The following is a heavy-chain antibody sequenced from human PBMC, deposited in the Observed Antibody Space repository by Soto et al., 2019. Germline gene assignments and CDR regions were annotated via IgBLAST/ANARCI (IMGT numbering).Heavy chain of an antibody. J-gene: IGHJ5*02. CDR2: ISGSGGST. D-gene: IGHD3-3*01. Sequence: GGSLRLSCAASGFTFSSYAMGWVRQAPGKGLEWVSAISGSGGSTYYADSVKGRFTISRDNSKNTLYLQMNSLRAEDTAVYYCAKDRGPAYDFCSGYAYNWFDPWGQGNRVTVSS. CDR1: GFTFSSYA. CDR3: AKDRGPAYDFCSGYAYNWFDP. V-gene: IGHV3-23*01.